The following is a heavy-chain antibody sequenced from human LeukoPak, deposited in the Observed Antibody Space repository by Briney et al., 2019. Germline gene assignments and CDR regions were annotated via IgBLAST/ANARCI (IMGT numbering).Heavy chain of an antibody. CDR1: GFTFSSYT. Sequence: SGRSLRLSCAASGFTFSSYTMNWVRQAPGKGLEWVSSISSGSSYIYYADSVKGRFTISRDNAKNSLYLQMNSLRAEDTAVYYCARGALGYSYGYFDYWGQGTLVTVSS. CDR2: ISSGSSYI. V-gene: IGHV3-21*01. D-gene: IGHD5-18*01. J-gene: IGHJ4*02. CDR3: ARGALGYSYGYFDY.